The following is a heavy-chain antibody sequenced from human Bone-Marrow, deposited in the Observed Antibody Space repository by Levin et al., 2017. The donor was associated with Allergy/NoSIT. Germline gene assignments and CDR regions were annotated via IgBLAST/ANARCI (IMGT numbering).Heavy chain of an antibody. J-gene: IGHJ2*01. CDR2: ISGSGGNT. D-gene: IGHD3-10*01. Sequence: SCAASGFTFSSYAMTWVRQAPVKGLEWVSAISGSGGNTYFGDSVKGRFTISRDNSRNTLYLQMNNLSAEDTAVYYCAKDGSGRYYNNWYFDLWGRGTLVTVSS. CDR3: AKDGSGRYYNNWYFDL. V-gene: IGHV3-23*01. CDR1: GFTFSSYA.